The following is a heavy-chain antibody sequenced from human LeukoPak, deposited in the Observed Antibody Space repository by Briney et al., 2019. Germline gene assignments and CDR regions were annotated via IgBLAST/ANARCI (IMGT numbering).Heavy chain of an antibody. V-gene: IGHV4-39*07. Sequence: SETLSLTCTVSGGSISSSGYYWGWIRQPPGKGLEWIASIYYSGSTYYNPSLKSRVTISVDTSKNQFSLKLSSVTAADTAVYYCARDPRSISMVRGADCWGQGTLVTVSS. CDR2: IYYSGST. CDR1: GGSISSSGYY. D-gene: IGHD3-10*01. J-gene: IGHJ4*02. CDR3: ARDPRSISMVRGADC.